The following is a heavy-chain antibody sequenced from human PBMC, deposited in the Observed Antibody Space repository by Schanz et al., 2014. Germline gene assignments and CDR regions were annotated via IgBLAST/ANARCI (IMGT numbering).Heavy chain of an antibody. CDR1: GGTFSSFG. CDR2: IIPNSGTT. V-gene: IGHV1-69*08. D-gene: IGHD6-13*01. CDR3: ASSGAGYSSSWDFDY. Sequence: VQLVQSGAEVKKPGSSVKVSCKASGGTFSSFGINWVRQAPGQGLEWMGRIIPNSGTTNYAQKFQGRVTMTTDTSTSTAYMDLRSLRSDDAAVHYCASSGAGYSSSWDFDYWGQGTLVTVSS. J-gene: IGHJ4*02.